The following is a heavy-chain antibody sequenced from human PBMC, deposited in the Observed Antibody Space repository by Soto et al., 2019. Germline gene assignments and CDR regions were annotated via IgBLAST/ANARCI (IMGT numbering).Heavy chain of an antibody. CDR2: IWYDGSNK. J-gene: IGHJ4*02. D-gene: IGHD3-16*01. CDR1: GFTFSSYG. CDR3: ARETYPIRPFDY. V-gene: IGHV3-33*01. Sequence: LRLSCAASGFTFSSYGMHWVRQAPGKGLEWVAVIWYDGSNKYYADSVKGRFTISRDNSKNTLYLQMNSLRAEDTAVYYCARETYPIRPFDYWGQGTLVTVSS.